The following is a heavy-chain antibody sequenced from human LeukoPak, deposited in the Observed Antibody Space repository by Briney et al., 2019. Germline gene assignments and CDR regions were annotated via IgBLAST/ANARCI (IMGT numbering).Heavy chain of an antibody. D-gene: IGHD3-9*01. V-gene: IGHV3-23*01. Sequence: PGGSLRLSCAASGFTFSSYAMSWVRQAPGKGLEWVSAISGSGGSTYYADSVKGRFTISRDSSKNTLYLQMNSLRAEDTAVYYCASGELRYFDWLLPPIDYWGQGTLVTVSS. CDR3: ASGELRYFDWLLPPIDY. J-gene: IGHJ4*02. CDR2: ISGSGGST. CDR1: GFTFSSYA.